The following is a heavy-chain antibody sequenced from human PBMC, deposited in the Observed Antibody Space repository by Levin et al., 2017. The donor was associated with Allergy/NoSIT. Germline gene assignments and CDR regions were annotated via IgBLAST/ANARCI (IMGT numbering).Heavy chain of an antibody. CDR2: IKSKTDGGTT. D-gene: IGHD2-21*01. J-gene: IGHJ4*02. V-gene: IGHV3-15*01. CDR3: TTDLLHIPRYCVGDC. CDR1: GFTFSNAW. Sequence: GESLKISCAASGFTFSNAWMSWVRQAPGKGLEWVGRIKSKTDGGTTDYAAPVKGSFTISRDDSKNTLYLQMNSLQTEDTAVCYCTTDLLHIPRYCVGDCWGQGTLVTVSS.